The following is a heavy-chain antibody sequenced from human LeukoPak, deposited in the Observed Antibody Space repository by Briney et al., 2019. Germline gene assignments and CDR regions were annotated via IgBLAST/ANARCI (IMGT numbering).Heavy chain of an antibody. J-gene: IGHJ5*02. CDR3: ARYDRSVGWFDP. V-gene: IGHV6-1*01. CDR1: GDSVSRNTAG. CDR2: TYYRSKWYN. Sequence: SQTLSLTCAISGDSVSRNTAGWNWIRQSPSRGLEWLGRTYYRSKWYNDYAVSVKSRITINPDTSKNQFSLQLNSVTPEDTAVYYCARYDRSVGWFDPWGQGTLVTVSS. D-gene: IGHD5/OR15-5a*01.